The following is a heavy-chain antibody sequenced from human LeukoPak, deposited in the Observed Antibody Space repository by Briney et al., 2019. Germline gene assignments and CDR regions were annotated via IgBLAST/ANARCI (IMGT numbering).Heavy chain of an antibody. CDR2: ITGGGGST. Sequence: GGSLRLSCTASGFTFSSYAMSWVRQAPGKGLEWVSSITGGGGSTYYADSVKGRFTISRDNSKKTLYLQMNFLIAEDSAVYYCAKTSGYPYYFDSWGQGTLVTVSS. CDR3: AKTSGYPYYFDS. D-gene: IGHD3-22*01. V-gene: IGHV3-23*01. J-gene: IGHJ4*02. CDR1: GFTFSSYA.